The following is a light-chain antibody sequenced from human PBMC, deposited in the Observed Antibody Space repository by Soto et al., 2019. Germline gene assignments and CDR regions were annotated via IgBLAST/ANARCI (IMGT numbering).Light chain of an antibody. CDR3: CSYAGNYTWV. J-gene: IGLJ3*02. CDR1: NSDVGGYNY. V-gene: IGLV2-11*01. CDR2: GVS. Sequence: QSALTQPRSMSGSPGQSVTISCTGTNSDVGGYNYVSWYQQHPGKAPKLMIYGVSKRPSGVPDRFSGSKSGNAASLTISGLQAGDEADYYCCSYAGNYTWVFGGGTQLTVL.